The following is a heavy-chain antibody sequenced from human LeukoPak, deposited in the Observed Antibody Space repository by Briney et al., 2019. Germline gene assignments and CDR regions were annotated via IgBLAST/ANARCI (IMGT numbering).Heavy chain of an antibody. CDR1: GFTFSDHY. J-gene: IGHJ5*02. V-gene: IGHV3-72*01. CDR3: TTDPEGYDYVWGSYRYP. Sequence: GGSLRLSCAASGFTFSDHYMDWVRQAPGKGLEWVGRTRNKANSYTTEYAASVKGRFTISRDDSKNSLYLQMNSLKTEDTAVYYCTTDPEGYDYVWGSYRYPWGQGTLVTVSS. D-gene: IGHD3-16*02. CDR2: TRNKANSYTT.